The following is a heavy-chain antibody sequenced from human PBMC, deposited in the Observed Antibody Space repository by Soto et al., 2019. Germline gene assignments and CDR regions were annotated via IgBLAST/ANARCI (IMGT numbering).Heavy chain of an antibody. J-gene: IGHJ4*02. CDR2: VYVTGTGT. V-gene: IGHV1-46*01. CDR3: ARPEGYGSGSYYFDS. Sequence: ASVKVSCKAFGYPFTTYHLHWVRQAPGQGLEWMGIVYVTGTGTRSAQKFQGRLTMTRDRSTSTVYMELSSLRSEDTAVYYCARPEGYGSGSYYFDSWGQGTLVTVS. CDR1: GYPFTTYH. D-gene: IGHD3-10*01.